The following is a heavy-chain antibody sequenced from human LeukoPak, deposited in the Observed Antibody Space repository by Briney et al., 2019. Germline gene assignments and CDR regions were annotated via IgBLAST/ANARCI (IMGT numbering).Heavy chain of an antibody. V-gene: IGHV3-7*04. Sequence: GGSLRLSCVASGFPFSRDWMSWVRQAPGRGLEWVANIRQEGSERHYVDSVKGRFIVSRDNARDSLYLQMNSLRVDDTAMYYCVRVGPPTAGSFDLWGQGSLVTVAS. CDR1: GFPFSRDW. D-gene: IGHD3-10*01. CDR2: IRQEGSER. J-gene: IGHJ1*01. CDR3: VRVGPPTAGSFDL.